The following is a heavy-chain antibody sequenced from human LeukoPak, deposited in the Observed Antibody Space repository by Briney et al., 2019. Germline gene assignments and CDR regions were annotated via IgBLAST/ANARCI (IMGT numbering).Heavy chain of an antibody. J-gene: IGHJ4*02. V-gene: IGHV3-21*01. CDR2: ISSSSSYI. CDR1: GFTFSSYS. Sequence: GGSLRLSCAASGFTFSSYSMNWVRQAPGKGLEWVSSISSSSSYIYYADSVKGRFTISRDNSKNTLYLQMNNLRAEDTAVYYCARGRPVGASTVEDYWGQGTLVTVSS. D-gene: IGHD1-26*01. CDR3: ARGRPVGASTVEDY.